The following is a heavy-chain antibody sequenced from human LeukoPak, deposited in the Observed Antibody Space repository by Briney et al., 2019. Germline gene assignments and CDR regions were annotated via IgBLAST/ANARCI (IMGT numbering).Heavy chain of an antibody. CDR1: GRSISSSSYY. V-gene: IGHV4-39*07. CDR3: ARLTQGRLDP. Sequence: SETLSLTCTVSGRSISSSSYYWGWLRQPPGKGLEWIGSIYYSGSTYYNPSLKSRVTISVDTSKNQFSLKLSSVTAADTAVYYCARLTQGRLDPWGQGTLVTVSS. CDR2: IYYSGST. D-gene: IGHD2-15*01. J-gene: IGHJ5*02.